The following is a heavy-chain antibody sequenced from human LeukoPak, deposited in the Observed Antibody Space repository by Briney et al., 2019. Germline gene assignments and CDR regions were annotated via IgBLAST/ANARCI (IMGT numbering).Heavy chain of an antibody. J-gene: IGHJ3*02. CDR1: GDSINNNNYY. Sequence: SETLPLTCTVSGDSINNNNYYWGWIRQPPGKGLEWIGNIYYNGRTYYSPSLKSRGTISVDTSNNQFSLRLSSVTAADTAVYYCARITDRTIIGEIMHGFDIWGQGTPVTVSS. D-gene: IGHD3-3*01. CDR3: ARITDRTIIGEIMHGFDI. V-gene: IGHV4-39*01. CDR2: IYYNGRT.